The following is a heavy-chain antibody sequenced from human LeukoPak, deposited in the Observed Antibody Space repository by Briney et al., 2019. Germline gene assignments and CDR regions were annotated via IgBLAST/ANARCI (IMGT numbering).Heavy chain of an antibody. J-gene: IGHJ4*02. V-gene: IGHV4-61*08. D-gene: IGHD3-22*01. CDR2: IYYSGST. Sequence: SETLSLTCTVSGGSISSGDYYWSWIRQPPGKGLEWIGYIYYSGSTNYNPSLKSRVTMSVDTSKNQFSLKLSSVTAADTAVYYCASETYYYDSSGYLANSGFGYWGQGTLVTVSS. CDR1: GGSISSGDYY. CDR3: ASETYYYDSSGYLANSGFGY.